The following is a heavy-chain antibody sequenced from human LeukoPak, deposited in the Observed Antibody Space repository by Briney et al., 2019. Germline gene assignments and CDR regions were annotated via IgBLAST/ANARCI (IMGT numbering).Heavy chain of an antibody. V-gene: IGHV3-23*01. D-gene: IGHD1-7*01. CDR2: ISGSGGST. CDR1: GFTFSSYA. CDR3: AKDKGWYNWNYGNDY. Sequence: GRPLRLSCAASGFTFSSYAMSWVRQAPGKGLEWVSAISGSGGSTYYADSVKGRFTISRDNSKNTLYLQMNSLRAEDTAVYYCAKDKGWYNWNYGNDYWGQGTLVTVSS. J-gene: IGHJ4*02.